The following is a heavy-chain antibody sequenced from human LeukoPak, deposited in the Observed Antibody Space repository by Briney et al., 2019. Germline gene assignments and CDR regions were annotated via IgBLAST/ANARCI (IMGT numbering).Heavy chain of an antibody. CDR3: ARGSWQRAEEVY. CDR2: IYYSGST. D-gene: IGHD3-10*01. CDR1: GGSISSSSYY. Sequence: PSETLSLTCTVSGGSISSSSYYWGWLRHPPGKGLEWIGSIYYSGSTYYNPSLKIRVTISVDTSKNQFSLKLSSVAAADTAVYYCARGSWQRAEEVYWGQGTRVAVSS. J-gene: IGHJ4*02. V-gene: IGHV4-39*07.